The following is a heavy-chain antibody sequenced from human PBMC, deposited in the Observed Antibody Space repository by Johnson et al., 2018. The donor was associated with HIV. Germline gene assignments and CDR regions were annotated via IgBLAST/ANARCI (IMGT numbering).Heavy chain of an antibody. V-gene: IGHV3-66*01. Sequence: MLLVESGGGLVQPGGSLRLSCASGFTVSTNYMSWVRQAPGKGLEWVSVIYSGDTTYYADSVKGRFTISRDNSKNTLYLQMNSLRAEDTAVYYCAKDRNWGWPVWAFDIWGQGTMVTVSS. CDR1: GFTVSTNY. CDR3: AKDRNWGWPVWAFDI. CDR2: IYSGDTT. J-gene: IGHJ3*02. D-gene: IGHD3-16*01.